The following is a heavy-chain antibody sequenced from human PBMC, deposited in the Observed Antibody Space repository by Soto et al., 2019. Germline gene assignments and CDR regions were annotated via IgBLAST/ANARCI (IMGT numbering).Heavy chain of an antibody. D-gene: IGHD6-19*01. J-gene: IGHJ4*02. CDR2: ISYDGSNK. Sequence: QVQLVESGGGVVQPGRSLRLSCAASGFTFSSYGMHWVRQAPGKGLEWMAVISYDGSNKYYADSVKGRFTISRDHSKNTLNLQMNSLRAEDTAVYYCAKDRDSSGWYEGFDFWGQGTLVTVPS. CDR1: GFTFSSYG. CDR3: AKDRDSSGWYEGFDF. V-gene: IGHV3-30*18.